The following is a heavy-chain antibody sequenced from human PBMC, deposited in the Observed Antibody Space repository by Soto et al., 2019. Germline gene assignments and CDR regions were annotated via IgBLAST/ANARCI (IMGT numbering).Heavy chain of an antibody. J-gene: IGHJ6*03. Sequence: VQLVESGGGVVQPGRSLRLSCAASGFTFSSYGMHWVRQAPGKGLEWVAVISYDGSNKYYADSVKGRFTISRDNSKNTLYLQMNSLRAEDTAVYYCAKSRHHTRYYYMDVWGKGTTVTVSS. V-gene: IGHV3-30*18. CDR1: GFTFSSYG. CDR3: AKSRHHTRYYYMDV. CDR2: ISYDGSNK.